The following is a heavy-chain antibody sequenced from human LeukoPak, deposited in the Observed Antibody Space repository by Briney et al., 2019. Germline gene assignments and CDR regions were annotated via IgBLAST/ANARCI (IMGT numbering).Heavy chain of an antibody. V-gene: IGHV4-59*08. CDR2: IYYSGST. CDR1: GGSISSYY. J-gene: IGHJ4*02. Sequence: SETLSLTCTVSGGSISSYYWSWIRQPPGKGLEWIGYIYYSGSTNYNPSLKSRVTTSVDTSKNQFSLKLSSVTAADTAVYYCARSSSSSPHLDYWGQGTLVTVSS. CDR3: ARSSSSSPHLDY. D-gene: IGHD6-6*01.